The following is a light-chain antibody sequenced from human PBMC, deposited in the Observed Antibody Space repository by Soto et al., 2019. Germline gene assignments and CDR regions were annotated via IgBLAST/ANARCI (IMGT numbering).Light chain of an antibody. V-gene: IGKV1-17*01. Sequence: IQMTQSPSSLSASVRDRVTITCRASQDIGNDLGWYQQTTGKAPNILIYAASSLRSGVPPRFRGSGSGTEFTLPVSSLQPDDFETYYCHQYHNFPRTFGQGTKVDIK. CDR1: QDIGND. CDR2: AAS. CDR3: HQYHNFPRT. J-gene: IGKJ1*01.